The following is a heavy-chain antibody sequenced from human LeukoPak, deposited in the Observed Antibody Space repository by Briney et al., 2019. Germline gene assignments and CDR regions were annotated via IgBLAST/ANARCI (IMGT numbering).Heavy chain of an antibody. J-gene: IGHJ3*02. D-gene: IGHD1-26*01. CDR1: GGSINSHY. V-gene: IGHV4-59*08. Sequence: SETLSLTCIVSGGSINSHYWSWIRQPPGKGLEWIGDIHYTGTTKYNPSVKSRVTISIDTSKNQFSLELSSVTATDTAVYFCATNRVGTYDRPFDIWGQGTMVTVSA. CDR3: ATNRVGTYDRPFDI. CDR2: IHYTGTT.